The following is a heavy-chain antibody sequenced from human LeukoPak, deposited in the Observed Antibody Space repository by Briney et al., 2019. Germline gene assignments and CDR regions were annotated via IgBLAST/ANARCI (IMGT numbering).Heavy chain of an antibody. D-gene: IGHD2-2*01. V-gene: IGHV1-2*02. CDR3: ARLGYCSSTSCFDY. Sequence: ASVKVSCKASGYTFTGYYMHGVRQAPGQGLEWMGWINPNSGGTNYAQKFQGRVTMTRDTSISTAYMELSRLRSDDTAVYYCARLGYCSSTSCFDYWGQGTLVTVSS. CDR2: INPNSGGT. J-gene: IGHJ4*02. CDR1: GYTFTGYY.